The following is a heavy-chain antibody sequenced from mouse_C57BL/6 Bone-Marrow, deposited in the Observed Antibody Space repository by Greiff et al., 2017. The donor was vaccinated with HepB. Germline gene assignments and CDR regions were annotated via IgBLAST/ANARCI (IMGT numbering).Heavy chain of an antibody. Sequence: EVQLVESGGGLVKPGGSLKLSCAASGFTFSSYAMSWVRQTPEKRLEWVATISDGGSYTYYPDNVKGRFTISRDNAKNNLYLQMSHLKSEDTAMLYCESTVGGYRDLWGTETT. V-gene: IGHV5-4*01. CDR3: ESTVGGYRDL. CDR1: GFTFSSYA. CDR2: ISDGGSYT. J-gene: IGHJ1*03. D-gene: IGHD1-1*01.